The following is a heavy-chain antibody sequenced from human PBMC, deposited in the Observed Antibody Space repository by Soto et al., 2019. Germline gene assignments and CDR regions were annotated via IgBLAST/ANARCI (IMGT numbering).Heavy chain of an antibody. CDR1: GGSLSTTYW. V-gene: IGHV4-4*02. J-gene: IGHJ4*02. CDR3: ARSLNYDFWRDGGNQYYVDD. CDR2: IFASVKT. Sequence: SESLRRPCTVSGGSLSTTYWWTSVRRPPKKGLGRIGQIFASVKTKYNPTLRNRVTISVDKSQNQLSLRLTSVTAADTAVYYCARSLNYDFWRDGGNQYYVDDWGQGTLVTVS. D-gene: IGHD3-3*01.